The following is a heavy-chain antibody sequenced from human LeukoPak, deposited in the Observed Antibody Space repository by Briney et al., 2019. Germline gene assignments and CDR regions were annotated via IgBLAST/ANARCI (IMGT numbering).Heavy chain of an antibody. CDR2: VSPPGGGT. V-gene: IGHV3-23*01. CDR3: AGSDTIGYLPREWDYWYFDL. D-gene: IGHD3-22*01. Sequence: GGTLRLSCAASGFSFSYHGMNWVRQAPGKGLEWLSGVSPPGGGTYYADSVKGRFTISRDDSRNTLSLQMNSLRAEDTAVYYCAGSDTIGYLPREWDYWYFDLWGRGTLVTVSS. CDR1: GFSFSYHG. J-gene: IGHJ2*01.